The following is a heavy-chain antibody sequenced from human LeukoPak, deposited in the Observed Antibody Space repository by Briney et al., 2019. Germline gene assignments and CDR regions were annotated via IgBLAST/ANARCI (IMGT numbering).Heavy chain of an antibody. J-gene: IGHJ4*02. CDR1: GFTFSSYW. CDR3: AREADGDYLPDYFDY. D-gene: IGHD4-17*01. Sequence: GGSLRLSCAASGFTFSSYWMSWVCQAPGKGLEWVANIKQDGSEKYYVDSVKGRFTISRDNAKNSLYLQMNSLRAEDTAIYYCAREADGDYLPDYFDYWGQGTLVTVSS. V-gene: IGHV3-7*03. CDR2: IKQDGSEK.